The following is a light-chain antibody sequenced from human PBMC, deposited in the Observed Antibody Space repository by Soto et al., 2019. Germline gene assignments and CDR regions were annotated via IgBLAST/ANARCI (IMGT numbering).Light chain of an antibody. V-gene: IGLV1-40*01. J-gene: IGLJ2*01. CDR3: QSYDSSPVV. Sequence: QSVLTQPPSVSGAPGQRVTISCTGSSSNIGAGYDVHWYQQLPGTAPKLLIYGNSNRPSGVPDRFSGSKSGTSASLAITGLQAEDEADYYCQSYDSSPVVFGGGTKLNVL. CDR1: SSNIGAGYD. CDR2: GNS.